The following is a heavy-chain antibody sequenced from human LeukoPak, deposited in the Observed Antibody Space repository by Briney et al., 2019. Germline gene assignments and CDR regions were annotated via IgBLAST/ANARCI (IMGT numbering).Heavy chain of an antibody. D-gene: IGHD6-19*01. CDR3: ARSATRIAVAGHHSGY. CDR1: GYTFTSYD. Sequence: ASVKVSCKASGYTFTSYDINWVRQATRQGLEWMGWMNPNSGNTGYAQKFQGRVTMTRNTSISTAYMELSSLRSEDTAVYYCARSATRIAVAGHHSGYWGQGTLVTVSS. V-gene: IGHV1-8*01. CDR2: MNPNSGNT. J-gene: IGHJ4*02.